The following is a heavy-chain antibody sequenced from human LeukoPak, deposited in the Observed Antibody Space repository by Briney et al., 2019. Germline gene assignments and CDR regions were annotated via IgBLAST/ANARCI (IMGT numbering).Heavy chain of an antibody. J-gene: IGHJ4*02. Sequence: SETLSLTCTVSGYSISSGYYWGWIRQPPGKGLEWIGSIYHSGSTYYNPSLKSRVTISVDTSKNQFSLKLSSVTAADTAVYYCAEAGYSSSWYGYEYYFDYWGQGTLVTVSS. V-gene: IGHV4-38-2*02. CDR1: GYSISSGYY. D-gene: IGHD6-13*01. CDR3: AEAGYSSSWYGYEYYFDY. CDR2: IYHSGST.